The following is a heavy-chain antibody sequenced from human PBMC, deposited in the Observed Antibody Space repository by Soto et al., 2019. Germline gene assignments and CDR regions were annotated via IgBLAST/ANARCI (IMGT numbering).Heavy chain of an antibody. Sequence: QVQLVQSGAEVKKPGASVKVSCKASGYTFTNYYLHWVRQAPGQGLEWMGRINPGDGSTTYAPKFQGRVTMARDTSTSTVYMELSSLRSEDTAVYYCARDPLSDYGDYGDFDYWGQGTLVTVSS. CDR2: INPGDGST. CDR3: ARDPLSDYGDYGDFDY. CDR1: GYTFTNYY. V-gene: IGHV1-46*01. D-gene: IGHD4-17*01. J-gene: IGHJ4*02.